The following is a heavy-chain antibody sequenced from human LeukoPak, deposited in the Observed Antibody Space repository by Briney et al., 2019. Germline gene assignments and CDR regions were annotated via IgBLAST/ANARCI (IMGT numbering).Heavy chain of an antibody. J-gene: IGHJ3*02. V-gene: IGHV3-7*01. CDR1: GFTFSSYW. CDR2: IKQDGSEK. Sequence: GGSLGLSCAASGFTFSSYWMSWVRQAPGKGLEWVANIKQDGSEKYYVDSVKGRFTISRDNAKNSLYLQMNSLRAEDTAVYYCARDRWPWLSERSAFDIWGLGTMVTVSS. CDR3: ARDRWPWLSERSAFDI. D-gene: IGHD5-12*01.